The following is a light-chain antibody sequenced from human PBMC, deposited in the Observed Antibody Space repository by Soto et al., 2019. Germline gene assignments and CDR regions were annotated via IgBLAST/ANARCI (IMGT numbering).Light chain of an antibody. V-gene: IGLV2-8*01. Sequence: QSALTQPPSASGSPGQSVTISCTGTSSDVGGYNYVSWYQQHPGKAPKLMMYEVSKRPSGVPDRVSGSKSGNTASLTVSGLQAEDEADYYCSSYAGSHNVVFGGGTTLTVL. J-gene: IGLJ2*01. CDR3: SSYAGSHNVV. CDR1: SSDVGGYNY. CDR2: EVS.